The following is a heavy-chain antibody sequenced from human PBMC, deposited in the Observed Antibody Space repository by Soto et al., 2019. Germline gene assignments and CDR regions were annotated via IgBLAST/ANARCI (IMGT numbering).Heavy chain of an antibody. Sequence: SETLSLTCTVSGGSISSSSYYWGWIRQPPGKGLEWIGSIYYSGSTYYNPSLKSRVTISVDTSKNQFSLKLSSVTAADTAVYYCARHIVLMVYATSTASEYYFDYWGQGTLVTVSS. V-gene: IGHV4-39*01. CDR3: ARHIVLMVYATSTASEYYFDY. CDR1: GGSISSSSYY. CDR2: IYYSGST. J-gene: IGHJ4*02. D-gene: IGHD2-8*01.